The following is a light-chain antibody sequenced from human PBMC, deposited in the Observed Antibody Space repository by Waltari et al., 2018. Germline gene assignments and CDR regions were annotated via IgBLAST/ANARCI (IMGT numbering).Light chain of an antibody. J-gene: IGKJ1*01. CDR3: QQSSRTPPWT. Sequence: DIVMTQSPDSLTVSLGERATVNCKSSQTILYSSNNKNYLAWYQQRPGQPPKLLIYWASTRESGVPDRFSGSGSGTDFTLTISSLQPEDCATYYCQQSSRTPPWTFGQGTQVEIK. CDR2: WAS. CDR1: QTILYSSNNKNY. V-gene: IGKV4-1*01.